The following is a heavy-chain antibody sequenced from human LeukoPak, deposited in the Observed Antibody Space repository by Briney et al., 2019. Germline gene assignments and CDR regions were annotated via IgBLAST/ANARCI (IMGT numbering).Heavy chain of an antibody. CDR1: GFTFSSYA. J-gene: IGHJ6*03. V-gene: IGHV3-7*01. CDR2: IKQDGSEK. Sequence: GGSLRLSCAASGFTFSSYAMSWVRQAPGKGLEWVANIKQDGSEKYYVDSVKGRFTISRDNAKNSLYLQMNSLRVEDTAVYYCARGSGYDYYSYYYMDVWGKGTTVTVSS. D-gene: IGHD3-22*01. CDR3: ARGSGYDYYSYYYMDV.